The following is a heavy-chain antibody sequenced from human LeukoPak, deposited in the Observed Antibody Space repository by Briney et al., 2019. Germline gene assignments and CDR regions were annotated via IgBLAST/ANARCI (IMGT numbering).Heavy chain of an antibody. V-gene: IGHV4-59*08. CDR1: GGSISSYY. CDR2: IYYSGST. Sequence: SETLSLTCTVSGGSISSYYWSWIRQPPGKGLEWIGYIYYSGSTNYNPSLKSRVTISVDTSKNQFSLKLSSVTAADTAVYYCARQSGHYGSGSCYNDAFDIWGQGTMVTVSS. CDR3: ARQSGHYGSGSCYNDAFDI. J-gene: IGHJ3*02. D-gene: IGHD3-10*01.